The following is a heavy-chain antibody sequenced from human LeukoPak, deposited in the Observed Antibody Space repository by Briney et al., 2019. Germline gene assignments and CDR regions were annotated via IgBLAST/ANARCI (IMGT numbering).Heavy chain of an antibody. J-gene: IGHJ4*02. D-gene: IGHD3-22*01. Sequence: GGSLRLSCAASGNYWMHWVRQAPGNGLVWVSHINSDGSWTSYADSVKGRFTISRDNAKNSLYLQMNSLRAEGTALYYCTKDIIYYDGSGSFDFWGQGTLVTVSS. V-gene: IGHV3-74*01. CDR3: TKDIIYYDGSGSFDF. CDR1: GNYW. CDR2: INSDGSWT.